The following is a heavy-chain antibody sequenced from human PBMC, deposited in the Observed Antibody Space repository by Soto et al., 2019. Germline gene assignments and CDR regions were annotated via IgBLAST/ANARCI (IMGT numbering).Heavy chain of an antibody. D-gene: IGHD6-13*01. V-gene: IGHV1-58*01. Sequence: SVKVSCKASGFTFTSSAVQWVRQARGQRLEWIGWIVVGSGNTNYAQKFQERVTITRDMSTSTAYMELSSLRSEDTAVYYCAALSPIAAAGNDYWGQGTLVTVSS. CDR1: GFTFTSSA. CDR3: AALSPIAAAGNDY. J-gene: IGHJ4*02. CDR2: IVVGSGNT.